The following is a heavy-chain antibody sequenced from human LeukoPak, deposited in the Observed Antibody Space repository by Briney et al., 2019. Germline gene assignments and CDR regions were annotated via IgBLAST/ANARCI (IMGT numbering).Heavy chain of an antibody. CDR1: GFTFSSYW. J-gene: IGHJ3*02. V-gene: IGHV3-74*01. CDR3: ATIDYDILTGYPRGDAFDI. CDR2: INSDGSST. D-gene: IGHD3-9*01. Sequence: GGSLRLSCAASGFTFSSYWMHWVRQAQGKGLVWVSRINSDGSSTSYADSVKGRFTISRDNAKNTLYLQMNSLRAEDTVVYYCATIDYDILTGYPRGDAFDIWGQGTMVTVSS.